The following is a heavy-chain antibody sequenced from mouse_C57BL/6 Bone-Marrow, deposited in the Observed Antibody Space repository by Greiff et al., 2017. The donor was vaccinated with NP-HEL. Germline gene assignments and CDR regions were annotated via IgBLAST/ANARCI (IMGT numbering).Heavy chain of an antibody. Sequence: EVTLVESGGGLVQPGESLTLSCESNEYEFPSHDLSWVRKTPEKRLEFVAAINSDGGSTYYPDTMDRRFIISRDNTKQTLYLKISSLRSEDTALYDCARQGIYDGYYGFAYWGQGTLVTVSA. CDR1: EYEFPSHD. CDR2: INSDGGST. CDR3: ARQGIYDGYYGFAY. V-gene: IGHV5-2*01. J-gene: IGHJ3*01. D-gene: IGHD2-3*01.